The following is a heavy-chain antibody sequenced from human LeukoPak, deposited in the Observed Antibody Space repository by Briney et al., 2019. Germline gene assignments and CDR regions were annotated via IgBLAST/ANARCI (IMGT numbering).Heavy chain of an antibody. CDR2: ISGSGGST. V-gene: IGHV3-23*01. Sequence: QPGGSLRLSCAASGFTFSSYAMSWVRRAPGKGLEWVSAISGSGGSTYYADSVKGRFTISRDNSRDTLYLQMNNLRAEDTAVYYCAKGYYDYVWGSYYFDYWGQGTLVTVSS. CDR3: AKGYYDYVWGSYYFDY. CDR1: GFTFSSYA. D-gene: IGHD3-16*01. J-gene: IGHJ4*02.